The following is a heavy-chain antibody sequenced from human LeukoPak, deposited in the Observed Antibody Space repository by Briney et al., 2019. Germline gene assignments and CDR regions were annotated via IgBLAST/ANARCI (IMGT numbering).Heavy chain of an antibody. J-gene: IGHJ4*02. CDR1: GFTFSSYE. CDR2: ISSSGSTI. Sequence: GGSLRLSCAASGFTFSSYEMNWVRQAPGKGLEWVSYISSSGSTIYYADSVKGRFTISRDNAKNSLYLQMNSLRAEDTAVYYCARAHYDSSGYLPDHWGQGTLVTVSS. V-gene: IGHV3-48*03. CDR3: ARAHYDSSGYLPDH. D-gene: IGHD3-22*01.